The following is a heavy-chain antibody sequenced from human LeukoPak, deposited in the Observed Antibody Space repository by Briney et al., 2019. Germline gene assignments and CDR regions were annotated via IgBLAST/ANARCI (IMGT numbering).Heavy chain of an antibody. J-gene: IGHJ4*02. CDR2: VSTTGTTI. Sequence: GGSLRLSCAASGFTFSHYEMNWVRQAPGKGLEWVSYVSTTGTTIFYADSVKGRFTISRDNAKNSLFLQMHSLRAEDTAVYYCARGFAPHDFWGQGTLVTVSS. V-gene: IGHV3-48*03. CDR1: GFTFSHYE. CDR3: ARGFAPHDF.